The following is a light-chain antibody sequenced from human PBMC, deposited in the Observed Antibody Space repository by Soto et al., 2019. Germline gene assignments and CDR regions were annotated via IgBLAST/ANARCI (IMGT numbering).Light chain of an antibody. V-gene: IGKV3-20*01. Sequence: EIVLTQSPGTLSLSPWERATLSCRASESVSDNYLAWYQQRSGQAPRLLIYGASSRASAVPDRFSGSGSGADFTLTIRRLEPEDFAVYYCQQYGSSPLTFGGGTKVDIK. CDR2: GAS. CDR1: ESVSDNY. J-gene: IGKJ4*01. CDR3: QQYGSSPLT.